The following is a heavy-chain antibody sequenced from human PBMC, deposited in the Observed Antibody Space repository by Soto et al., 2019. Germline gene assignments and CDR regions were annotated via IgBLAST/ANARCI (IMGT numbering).Heavy chain of an antibody. D-gene: IGHD2-21*02. CDR2: IWYDGSQK. V-gene: IGHV3-33*06. Sequence: ESGGGVVQPGRSLRLSCAASGFTFSKHGMHWVRQAPGKGLEWVAVIWYDGSQKFYEDSVRGRFTISRDNSKNTVYLQMDSLRVEDMAVYYCVKDACGGDCGDPGGFDYWGQGTLVTVSS. CDR3: VKDACGGDCGDPGGFDY. J-gene: IGHJ4*02. CDR1: GFTFSKHG.